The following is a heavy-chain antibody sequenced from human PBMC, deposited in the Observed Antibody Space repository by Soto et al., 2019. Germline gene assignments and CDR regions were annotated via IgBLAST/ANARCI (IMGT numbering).Heavy chain of an antibody. CDR1: GFTLSTYG. CDR3: ARDPHLAATPTGPKNYCYGMDV. CDR2: ISSSSSIV. Sequence: GSLRLSFAASGFTLSTYGMNWVRQAPGKGLEWVSYISSSSSIVYYADSVKGRFTISRDNAMNSMYLQMHSLRAEDTAVYYCARDPHLAATPTGPKNYCYGMDVWGQGTTVTVSS. D-gene: IGHD6-13*01. J-gene: IGHJ6*02. V-gene: IGHV3-48*04.